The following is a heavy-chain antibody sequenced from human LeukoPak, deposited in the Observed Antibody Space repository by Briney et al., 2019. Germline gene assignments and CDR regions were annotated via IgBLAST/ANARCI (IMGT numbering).Heavy chain of an antibody. J-gene: IGHJ6*03. CDR2: IRYDGNND. V-gene: IGHV3-30*02. CDR1: GFTFNTYG. CDR3: AKEGYYYLDV. Sequence: PGGSLRLSCAASGFTFNTYGMHWVRQAPGKGLEWVTFIRYDGNNDCYADSVKGRLTISRDNSKNTLYLQMNSLRPEDTAVYYCAKEGYYYLDVWGKGTTVTISS.